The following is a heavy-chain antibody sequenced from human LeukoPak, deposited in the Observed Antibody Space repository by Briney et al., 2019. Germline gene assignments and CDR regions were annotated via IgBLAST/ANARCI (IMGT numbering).Heavy chain of an antibody. Sequence: GESLKISCKCSGDKIFNYWIVSVRQKPGSGLEWMGIVYPGDSDTIYSPSFQGHVTLSADKSSTTAYLQWSSLNASDTAIYYGVRPVCVNVTCYSYYDHWGQGTMVTVSS. CDR3: VRPVCVNVTCYSYYDH. J-gene: IGHJ4*02. D-gene: IGHD2-21*02. V-gene: IGHV5-51*01. CDR2: VYPGDSDT. CDR1: GDKIFNYW.